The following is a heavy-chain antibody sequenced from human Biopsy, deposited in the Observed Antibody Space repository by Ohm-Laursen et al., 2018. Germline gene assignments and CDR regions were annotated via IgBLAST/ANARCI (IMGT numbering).Heavy chain of an antibody. Sequence: GTLSLTCAVSGASISSYYWTWIRQPAGKGLEWIGRIYTSGSTNYNPSLKSRVTMSVDTSKNQFSLKLTSLTAADTAVYFCAAVDYSAYTTVDHWGQGTLITVSS. CDR1: GASISSYY. D-gene: IGHD5-12*01. J-gene: IGHJ4*02. CDR2: IYTSGST. CDR3: AAVDYSAYTTVDH. V-gene: IGHV4-4*07.